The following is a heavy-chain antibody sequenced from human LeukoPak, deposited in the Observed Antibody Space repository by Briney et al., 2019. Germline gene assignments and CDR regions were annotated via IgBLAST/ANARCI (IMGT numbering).Heavy chain of an antibody. D-gene: IGHD6-19*01. V-gene: IGHV3-30-3*01. CDR2: ISYDGSNK. CDR1: GFTFSSYA. Sequence: GGSLRLSCAASGFTFSSYAMHWVRQAPGKGLEWVAVISYDGSNKYYADSVKGRFTISRDNSKNTLYLQMSSLRAEDTAVYYCARDLEVAVAAPGIGFDYWGQGTLVTVSS. CDR3: ARDLEVAVAAPGIGFDY. J-gene: IGHJ4*02.